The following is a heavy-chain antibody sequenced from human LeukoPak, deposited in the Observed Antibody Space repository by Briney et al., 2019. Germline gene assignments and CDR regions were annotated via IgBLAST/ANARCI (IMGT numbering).Heavy chain of an antibody. CDR3: ARVLLPLYGMDV. D-gene: IGHD3-22*01. V-gene: IGHV3-33*01. Sequence: GGFLRLSCAASGFTFSSYGMHWVRQAPGKGLEWVAVIWYDGSNKYYADSVKGRFTISRDNSKNTLYLQMNSLRVEDTAVYYCARVLLPLYGMDVWGQGTTVTVSS. J-gene: IGHJ6*02. CDR1: GFTFSSYG. CDR2: IWYDGSNK.